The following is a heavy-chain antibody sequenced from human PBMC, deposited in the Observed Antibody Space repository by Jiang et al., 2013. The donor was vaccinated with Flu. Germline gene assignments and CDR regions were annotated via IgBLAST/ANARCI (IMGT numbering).Heavy chain of an antibody. CDR1: GFTFSSYG. V-gene: IGHV3-30*18. J-gene: IGHJ6*02. CDR2: ISYDGSNK. Sequence: GVVQPGRSLRLSCAASGFTFSSYGMHWVRQAPGKGLEWVAVISYDGSNKYYADSVKGRFTISRDNSKNTLYLQMNSLRAEDTAVYYCAKGPQSYYYGMDVWGQGTTVTVSS. CDR3: AKGPQSYYYGMDV.